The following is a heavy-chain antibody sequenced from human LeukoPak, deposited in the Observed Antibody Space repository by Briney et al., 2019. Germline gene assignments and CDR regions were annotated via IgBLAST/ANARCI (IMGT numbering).Heavy chain of an antibody. CDR2: INSDGSST. CDR1: GFTFSSYW. Sequence: SGGSLRLSCAASGFTFSSYWMHWVRQAPGKGLVWVSRINSDGSSTSYADSVKGRFTISRDNAKNTLYLQMNSLRAEDTAVYYCARAVVGADFDYWGQGTLVTVSS. D-gene: IGHD1-26*01. J-gene: IGHJ4*02. CDR3: ARAVVGADFDY. V-gene: IGHV3-74*01.